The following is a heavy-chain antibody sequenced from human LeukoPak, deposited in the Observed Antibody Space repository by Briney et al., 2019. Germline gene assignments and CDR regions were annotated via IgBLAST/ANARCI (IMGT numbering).Heavy chain of an antibody. D-gene: IGHD6-13*01. CDR1: GGSFSGYY. V-gene: IGHV4-34*01. J-gene: IGHJ5*02. Sequence: SETLSLTCAVYGGSFSGYYWSWIRQPPGKGLEWIGEINHSGSTNYNPSLKSRVTISVDTSKNQFSLKLSSVTAADTAVYYCARDHSSSWYLWFDPWGQGTLVTVSS. CDR3: ARDHSSSWYLWFDP. CDR2: INHSGST.